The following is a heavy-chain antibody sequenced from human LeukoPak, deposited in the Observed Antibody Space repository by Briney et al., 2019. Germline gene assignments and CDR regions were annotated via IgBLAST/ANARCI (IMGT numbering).Heavy chain of an antibody. Sequence: GGSLGLSCAASGFTFNIYWMTWVRQAPGKGLEWVATIKQDGSEKYYVDSVKGRFTISRDNAKNSLYLQMNSLRGEDTAVYYCARLRIVGVTTPYYYMDVWGKGTTVTVSS. D-gene: IGHD1-26*01. CDR1: GFTFNIYW. CDR3: ARLRIVGVTTPYYYMDV. CDR2: IKQDGSEK. J-gene: IGHJ6*03. V-gene: IGHV3-7*01.